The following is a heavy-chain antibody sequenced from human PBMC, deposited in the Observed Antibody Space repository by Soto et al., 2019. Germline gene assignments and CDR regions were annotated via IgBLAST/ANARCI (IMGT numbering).Heavy chain of an antibody. J-gene: IGHJ4*02. CDR3: ARDDHGSGSYLDY. CDR1: GCSISSYY. D-gene: IGHD3-10*01. CDR2: IYYSGST. Sequence: PSETLSLTCTVSGCSISSYYWSWIRQPPGKGLEWIGYIYYSGSTNYNPSLKSRVTISVDTSKNQFSLKLSSVTAADTAVYYCARDDHGSGSYLDYWGQGALVTVSS. V-gene: IGHV4-59*01.